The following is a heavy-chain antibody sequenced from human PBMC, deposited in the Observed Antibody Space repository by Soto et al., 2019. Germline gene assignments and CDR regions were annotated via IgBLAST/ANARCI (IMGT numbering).Heavy chain of an antibody. CDR3: ARDSYCYGPLITR. CDR2: ISSSSRYK. J-gene: IGHJ1*01. CDR1: GFTFSSYS. Sequence: PGGSLRLSCAASGFTFSSYSMNWVRQAPGKGLEWGSSISSSSRYKYYADSVKGRFTISRDNAKNSLYLQRNSLRAEDTALYYCARDSYCYGPLITRWGQGTLVTVSS. D-gene: IGHD5-18*01. V-gene: IGHV3-21*01.